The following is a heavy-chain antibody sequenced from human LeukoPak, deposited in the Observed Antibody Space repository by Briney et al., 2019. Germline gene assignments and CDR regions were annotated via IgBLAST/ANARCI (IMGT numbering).Heavy chain of an antibody. D-gene: IGHD2-15*01. V-gene: IGHV4-59*01. Sequence: SETLSLTCTVSGGSISSYYWSWIRQPPGKGLEWIGYIYYSGSTNYNPSLKSRVTISVDTSKNQFSLKLSSVTAADTAVYYCARGSAQRTYYYYYMDVWGKGTTVTVSS. CDR1: GGSISSYY. CDR2: IYYSGST. CDR3: ARGSAQRTYYYYYMDV. J-gene: IGHJ6*03.